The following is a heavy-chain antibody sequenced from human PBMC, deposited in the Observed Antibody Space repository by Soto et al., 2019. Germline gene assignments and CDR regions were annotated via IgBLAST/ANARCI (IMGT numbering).Heavy chain of an antibody. D-gene: IGHD6-13*01. CDR2: ISAYNGNT. CDR3: ARDAAAGLNDY. CDR1: GYTFTSYG. J-gene: IGHJ4*02. V-gene: IGHV1-18*01. Sequence: QVQLVQSGAEVKKPGASVKVSCKASGYTFTSYGISWVRQAPGQGLEWMGWISAYNGNTKYVQKFQGRVTMTTDTSTRTAYMELRSMRSDDTAVYYCARDAAAGLNDYWGQGTLVTVSS.